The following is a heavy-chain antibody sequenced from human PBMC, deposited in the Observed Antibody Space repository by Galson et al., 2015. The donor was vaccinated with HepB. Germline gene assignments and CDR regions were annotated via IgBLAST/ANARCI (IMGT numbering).Heavy chain of an antibody. CDR3: ATSLGGPRSTYYDFWSGPTNYYYYYGMDV. D-gene: IGHD3-3*01. J-gene: IGHJ6*02. V-gene: IGHV3-30-3*01. CDR2: ISYDGSNK. Sequence: SLRLSCAASGFTFSSYAMHWVRQAPGKGLEWVAVISYDGSNKYYADSVKGRFTISRDNSKNTLYLQMNSLRAEDTAVYYCATSLGGPRSTYYDFWSGPTNYYYYYGMDVWGQGTTVTVSS. CDR1: GFTFSSYA.